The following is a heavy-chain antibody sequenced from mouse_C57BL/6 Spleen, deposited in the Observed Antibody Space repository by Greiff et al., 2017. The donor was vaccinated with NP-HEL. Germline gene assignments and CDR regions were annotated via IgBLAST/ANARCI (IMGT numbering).Heavy chain of an antibody. Sequence: VQLQQSGAELVKPGASVKISCKASGYAFSSYWMNWVKQRPGKGLEWIGQIYPGDGDTNYNGKFKGKATLTADKSSSTAYMQLSSLNSEDSAVYFCARTRGTAQATWFAYWGQGTLVTVSA. D-gene: IGHD3-2*02. CDR2: IYPGDGDT. CDR1: GYAFSSYW. CDR3: ARTRGTAQATWFAY. J-gene: IGHJ3*01. V-gene: IGHV1-80*01.